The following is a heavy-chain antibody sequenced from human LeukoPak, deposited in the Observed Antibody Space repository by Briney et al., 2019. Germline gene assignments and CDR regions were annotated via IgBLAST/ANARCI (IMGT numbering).Heavy chain of an antibody. CDR3: ARVRDGSGSYYPD. CDR1: GFTFSSYR. CDR2: IQQDGSEK. Sequence: GGSLRLSCVASGFTFSSYRMSWVRQAPGEGLEWVANIQQDGSEKYYVDSVKGRFTISRDNAKNSLFLQMNSLRAEDTAVDYCARVRDGSGSYYPDWGQGTLVTVSS. V-gene: IGHV3-7*01. D-gene: IGHD3-10*01. J-gene: IGHJ4*02.